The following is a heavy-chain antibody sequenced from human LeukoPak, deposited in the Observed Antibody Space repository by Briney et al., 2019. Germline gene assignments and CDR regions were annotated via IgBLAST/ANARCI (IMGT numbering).Heavy chain of an antibody. CDR3: ARESGAFSPFGF. J-gene: IGHJ4*02. D-gene: IGHD1-26*01. V-gene: IGHV4-4*02. CDR2: VHLSGAS. CDR1: GGSILSTNW. Sequence: SGTLSLTCAVSGGSILSTNWWSWVRQPPGKGLEWIGEVHLSGASNYNPSLKSRVSMSIDKSRNHLSLELTSVTAADTAIYYCARESGAFSPFGFWGQGTLVTVSS.